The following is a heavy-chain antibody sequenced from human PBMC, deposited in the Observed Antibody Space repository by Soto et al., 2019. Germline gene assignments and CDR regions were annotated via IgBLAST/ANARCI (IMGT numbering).Heavy chain of an antibody. CDR2: TSASGDST. CDR1: GFIFHTYA. D-gene: IGHD1-7*01. V-gene: IGHV3-23*01. Sequence: PGGSLRLSCVASGFIFHTYAMNWVRQAPGKGLEWVSGTSASGDSTFYADSLKGRFTISRDNSKDTLYLHMNSLRAEDTALYYCSKGTGTTRLYSMDVWGQGTTVTVSS. CDR3: SKGTGTTRLYSMDV. J-gene: IGHJ6*02.